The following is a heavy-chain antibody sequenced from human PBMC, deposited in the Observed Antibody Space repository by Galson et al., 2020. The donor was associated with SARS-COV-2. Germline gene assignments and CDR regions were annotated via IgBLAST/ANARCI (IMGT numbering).Heavy chain of an antibody. CDR3: AKDPGVVALTAELDY. Sequence: TGGSLRLSCAASGFTFNNYGIHWVRQAPGKGLECVAVISYDGSHKFYGDSVKGRFTISRDNSKNTLYLQMNSLRAEDTAVYYCAKDPGVVALTAELDYWGQGTLVTVSS. J-gene: IGHJ4*02. V-gene: IGHV3-30*18. D-gene: IGHD2-15*01. CDR2: ISYDGSHK. CDR1: GFTFNNYG.